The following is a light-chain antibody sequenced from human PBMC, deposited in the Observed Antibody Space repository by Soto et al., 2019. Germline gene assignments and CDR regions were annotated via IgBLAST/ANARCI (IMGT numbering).Light chain of an antibody. V-gene: IGKV3D-20*01. Sequence: EIVLTQSPATLSXSPXXXATXXCGASQSLSINYLAWYQQKPGLAPRLLISDASSRATGIPDRFSGSGSGTDFTLTISRLEPEDFAVYYCQQYGSSPITFGQGTRLEIK. J-gene: IGKJ5*01. CDR3: QQYGSSPIT. CDR1: QSLSINY. CDR2: DAS.